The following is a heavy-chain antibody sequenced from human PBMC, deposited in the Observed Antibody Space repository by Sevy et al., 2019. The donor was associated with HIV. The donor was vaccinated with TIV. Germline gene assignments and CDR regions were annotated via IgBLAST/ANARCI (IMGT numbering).Heavy chain of an antibody. D-gene: IGHD2-2*01. V-gene: IGHV3-74*01. CDR3: VRQRGDTVVLPDVLPDYGMDV. CDR1: GLTFSSYW. Sequence: GGSLRLSCAASGLTFSSYWMHWVRQAPGKGLVWVSRINSDGSSTSYADSGKGRFTISRDKAKNTMYLQMNRLRSEATAVYYCVRQRGDTVVLPDVLPDYGMDVWGQGTTVTVSS. CDR2: INSDGSST. J-gene: IGHJ6*02.